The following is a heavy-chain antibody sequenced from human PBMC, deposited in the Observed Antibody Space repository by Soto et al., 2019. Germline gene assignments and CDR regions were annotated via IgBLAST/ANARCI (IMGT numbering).Heavy chain of an antibody. CDR1: GFTFSSYA. D-gene: IGHD2-21*02. V-gene: IGHV3-23*01. Sequence: GESLKISCAASGFTFSSYAMSWVRQAPGKGLEWVSAISGSGGSTYYADSVKGRFTISRDNSKNTLYLQMNSLRAEDTAVYYCANELTIVVVTPLSWGQGTLVTVSS. J-gene: IGHJ5*02. CDR3: ANELTIVVVTPLS. CDR2: ISGSGGST.